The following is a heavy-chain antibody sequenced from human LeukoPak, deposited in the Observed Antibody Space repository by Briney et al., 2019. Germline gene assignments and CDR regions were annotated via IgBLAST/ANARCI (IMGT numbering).Heavy chain of an antibody. D-gene: IGHD1-26*01. CDR1: GFTFSSYG. V-gene: IGHV3-30*03. CDR3: ARRPRYSGGYFDY. CDR2: ISYDGSNK. Sequence: GGSLRLSCAASGFTFSSYGMHWVRQAPGKGLQWVAVISYDGSNKYYADSVKGRFTISRDNSKNTLYLQMSSLRAEDTAVYYCARRPRYSGGYFDYWGQGTLVTVSS. J-gene: IGHJ4*02.